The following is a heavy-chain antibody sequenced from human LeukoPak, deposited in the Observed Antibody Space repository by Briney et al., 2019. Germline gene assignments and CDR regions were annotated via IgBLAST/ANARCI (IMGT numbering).Heavy chain of an antibody. CDR3: ARGLHSDSSIWYTPDAFDI. V-gene: IGHV3-33*01. D-gene: IGHD6-13*01. Sequence: PGRSLRLSCAASGFTFSSYGMHWVRQAPGKGLEWVAVIWYDGSNKYYADSVKGRFTISRDNSKNTLYLQMNSLRAEDTAVYYCARGLHSDSSIWYTPDAFDIWGQGTMVTISS. CDR2: IWYDGSNK. CDR1: GFTFSSYG. J-gene: IGHJ3*02.